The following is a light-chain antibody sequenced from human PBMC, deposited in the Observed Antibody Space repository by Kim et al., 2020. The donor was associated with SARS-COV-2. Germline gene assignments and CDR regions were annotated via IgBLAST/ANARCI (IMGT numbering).Light chain of an antibody. CDR2: EVS. Sequence: QSALTQPASVSGSPGQSITISCTGTSSDVGSYNLVSWYHQHPGKAPKLMIYEVSKRPSGVSNRFSGSKSGNTASLTISGLQAEDEADYYCCSYAGSSTPWVFGGGTQLTVL. CDR1: SSDVGSYNL. CDR3: CSYAGSSTPWV. V-gene: IGLV2-23*02. J-gene: IGLJ3*02.